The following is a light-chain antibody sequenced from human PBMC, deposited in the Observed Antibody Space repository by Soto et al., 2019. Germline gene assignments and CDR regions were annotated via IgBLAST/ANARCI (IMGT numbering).Light chain of an antibody. Sequence: QSVLTQPPSASGVPGQRVTISCSGSSSNIGGNPVTWYQHLPGTAPKLLIYSSYQRPSAVPDRVSGSKSGTSASLAIIGLQSEDEADYYCAAWDDSVNGVIFGGGTKLTVL. CDR2: SSY. J-gene: IGLJ2*01. CDR1: SSNIGGNP. CDR3: AAWDDSVNGVI. V-gene: IGLV1-44*01.